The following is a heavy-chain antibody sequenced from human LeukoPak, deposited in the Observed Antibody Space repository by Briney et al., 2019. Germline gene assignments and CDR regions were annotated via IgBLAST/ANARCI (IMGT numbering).Heavy chain of an antibody. CDR1: GFTFSSYE. Sequence: GGSLRLSCAASGFTFSSYEMTWVRQAPGKGLEWVSKISTTGITRTYADSVKGRFTISGDNPKNSLYLQMNSLRAEDTAVYYCARGIDYSSTNWFDPWGQGTLVTVSS. CDR2: ISTTGITR. CDR3: ARGIDYSSTNWFDP. J-gene: IGHJ5*02. D-gene: IGHD6-13*01. V-gene: IGHV3-48*03.